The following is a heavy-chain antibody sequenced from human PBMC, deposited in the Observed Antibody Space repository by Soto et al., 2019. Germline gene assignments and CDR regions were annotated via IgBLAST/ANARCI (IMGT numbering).Heavy chain of an antibody. CDR2: IWYDGSNK. CDR3: ASDYCSGGSCYWTFDY. V-gene: IGHV3-33*01. Sequence: QVQLVESGGGVVQPGRSLRLSCAASGFTFSSYGMHWVRQAPGKGLEWVAVIWYDGSNKYYADSVKGRFTISRDNSKNTLYLQMNSLRAEDTAVYYCASDYCSGGSCYWTFDYWGHGNLVTVSS. CDR1: GFTFSSYG. D-gene: IGHD2-15*01. J-gene: IGHJ4*01.